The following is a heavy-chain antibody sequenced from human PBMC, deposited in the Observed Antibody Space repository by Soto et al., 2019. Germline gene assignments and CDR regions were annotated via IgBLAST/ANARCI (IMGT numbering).Heavy chain of an antibody. D-gene: IGHD3-10*01. V-gene: IGHV1-18*01. CDR1: GYTFTSYG. J-gene: IGHJ5*02. CDR3: AREVTMVRGVTLTNWFDP. CDR2: ISAYNGNT. Sequence: QVQLVQSGAEVKKPGASVKVSCKASGYTFTSYGISWVRQAPGQGLEWMGWISAYNGNTNYAQKLQGRVTMTTATSTSTAYMELRSLRSDDTAVYYCAREVTMVRGVTLTNWFDPWGQGTLVTVSS.